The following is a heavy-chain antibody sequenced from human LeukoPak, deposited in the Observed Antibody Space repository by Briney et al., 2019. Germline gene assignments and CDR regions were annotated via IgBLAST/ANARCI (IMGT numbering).Heavy chain of an antibody. CDR1: GGSISSGGYY. CDR3: ARASPTPYCSSTSCYFDY. CDR2: IYYSGST. Sequence: PSETLSLTCTVSGGSISSGGYYWSWIRQHPGKGLEWIGYIYYSGSTYYNPSLKSRVTISVDTSKNQFSLKLSSVTAADTAVYYCARASPTPYCSSTSCYFDYWGQGTLVTVSS. D-gene: IGHD2-2*01. J-gene: IGHJ4*02. V-gene: IGHV4-31*03.